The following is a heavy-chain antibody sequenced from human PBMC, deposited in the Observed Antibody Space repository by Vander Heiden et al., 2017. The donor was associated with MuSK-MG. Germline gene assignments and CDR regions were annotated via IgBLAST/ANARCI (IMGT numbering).Heavy chain of an antibody. CDR1: GFSFTDAW. J-gene: IGHJ5*02. V-gene: IGHV3-15*01. CDR2: IKSETDGGTT. Sequence: EVQLVESGGGLVKPAGSLRLSCAASGFSFTDAWMNWVRQAPGKGLEWVGRIKSETDGGTTDYAAPVKGRFTVSRDDSKNTFFLQMNSLKTDDTGVYYCTTGNLKDPWGQGTLVTVSS. CDR3: TTGNLKDP.